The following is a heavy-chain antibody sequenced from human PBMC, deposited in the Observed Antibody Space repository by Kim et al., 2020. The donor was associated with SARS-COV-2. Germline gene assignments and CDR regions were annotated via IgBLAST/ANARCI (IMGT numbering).Heavy chain of an antibody. D-gene: IGHD4-17*01. CDR1: GDSIRSYY. CDR2: LFYGGST. CDR3: AREPGLRDYYYYYGMDV. V-gene: IGHV4-59*13. Sequence: SETLSLTCSVSGDSIRSYYWSWIRQPPGKGLEWIGNLFYGGSTTYIPSLKSRVTMSIDMSKNQFSLRLTSVTAADTAVYYCAREPGLRDYYYYYGMDVWG. J-gene: IGHJ6*01.